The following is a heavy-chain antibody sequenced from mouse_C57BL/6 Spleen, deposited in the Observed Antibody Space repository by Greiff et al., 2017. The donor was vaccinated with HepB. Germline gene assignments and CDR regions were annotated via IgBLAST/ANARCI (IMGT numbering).Heavy chain of an antibody. Sequence: EVKLVESGAELVRPGASVKLSCTASGFNIKDDYMHWVKQRPEQGLEWIGWIDPENGDTEYASKFQGKATITADTSSNTAYLQLSSLTSEDTAVYYCTTGGFITTVVATDWYFDVWGTGTTVTVSS. V-gene: IGHV14-4*01. J-gene: IGHJ1*03. CDR2: IDPENGDT. CDR1: GFNIKDDY. D-gene: IGHD1-1*01. CDR3: TTGGFITTVVATDWYFDV.